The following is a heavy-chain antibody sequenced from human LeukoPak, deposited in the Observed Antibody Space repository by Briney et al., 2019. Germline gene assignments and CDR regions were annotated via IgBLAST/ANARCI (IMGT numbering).Heavy chain of an antibody. V-gene: IGHV1-46*01. Sequence: ASVKVSCKASGYTFTSYYMHWVRQAPGQGLEWMGIINPSGGSTSYAQKFQGRVTMTGDTSTSTVYMELSSLRSEDTAVYYCAREGCSGGSCYRNWFDPWGQGTLVTVSS. CDR1: GYTFTSYY. D-gene: IGHD2-15*01. CDR2: INPSGGST. J-gene: IGHJ5*02. CDR3: AREGCSGGSCYRNWFDP.